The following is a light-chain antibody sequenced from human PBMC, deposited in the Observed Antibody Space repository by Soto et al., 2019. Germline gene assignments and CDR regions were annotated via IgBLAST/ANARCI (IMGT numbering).Light chain of an antibody. CDR3: QQYGRSPKT. CDR2: GAS. J-gene: IGKJ1*01. CDR1: QSVSSSY. V-gene: IGKV3-20*01. Sequence: EIVLTQSPGTLSLSPGERATLSCRASQSVSSSYLAWYQQKPGQAPRLLIYGASSRATGIPDRFSGSGSGTDFTLTISILEPEDFAVYYCQQYGRSPKTFGHGTKVEIK.